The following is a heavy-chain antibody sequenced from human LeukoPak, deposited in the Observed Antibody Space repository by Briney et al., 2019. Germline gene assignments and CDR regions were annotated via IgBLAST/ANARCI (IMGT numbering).Heavy chain of an antibody. J-gene: IGHJ4*02. D-gene: IGHD2-2*01. Sequence: SETLSLTCTVSGGSISSSSYHWGWIRQPPGKGLEWIGSIYYSGSTYYNPSLKSRVTISVDTSKNQFSLKLSSVTAADTAVYYCARHLQSYQLLPGGFDYWGQGTLVTVSS. CDR1: GGSISSSSYH. CDR2: IYYSGST. V-gene: IGHV4-39*01. CDR3: ARHLQSYQLLPGGFDY.